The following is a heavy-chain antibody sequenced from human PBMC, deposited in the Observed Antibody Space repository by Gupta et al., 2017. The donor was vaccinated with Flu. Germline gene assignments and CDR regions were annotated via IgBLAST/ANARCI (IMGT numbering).Heavy chain of an antibody. J-gene: IGHJ3*02. CDR3: ARGRCSSTGCYVVDTTMASDAFDI. CDR1: GGSFSGYY. CDR2: INHSGST. V-gene: IGHV4-34*01. Sequence: QVQLQQWGAGLLKPSETLSLTCAVYGGSFSGYYWSWIRQPPGKGLEWIGEINHSGSTNYNPSLKSRVTISVDTSRSQFSLKLTSATAADTAVYYCARGRCSSTGCYVVDTTMASDAFDIWGQGTMVTVSS. D-gene: IGHD2-2*01.